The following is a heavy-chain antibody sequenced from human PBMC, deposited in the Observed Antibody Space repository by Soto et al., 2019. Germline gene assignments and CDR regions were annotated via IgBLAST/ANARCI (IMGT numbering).Heavy chain of an antibody. J-gene: IGHJ4*02. D-gene: IGHD6-19*01. V-gene: IGHV4-34*01. CDR3: ARSSGWYKLDS. Sequence: SETLSLTCAVYGGSFSGYYWTWIRQPPGKGLESIGEISHSGGTNYNPSLKSRVTISVDTSKNHFSLKLSSVTAADTAVYYCARSSGWYKLDSWGQGTLVTVSS. CDR2: ISHSGGT. CDR1: GGSFSGYY.